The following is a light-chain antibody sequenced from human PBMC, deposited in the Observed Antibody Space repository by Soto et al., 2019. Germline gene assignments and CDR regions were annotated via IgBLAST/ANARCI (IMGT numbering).Light chain of an antibody. J-gene: IGKJ3*01. CDR2: GAS. CDR3: QQRSNWLFT. Sequence: EIVMTQSPATLAVSPGDRATLSCRASQSISTHLTWYQHKPGQPPRLLIYGASTRATGIPARFSGSGSGTEFTLTISSLQSEDFAVYYCQQRSNWLFTFGPGTKVDIK. V-gene: IGKV3-15*01. CDR1: QSISTH.